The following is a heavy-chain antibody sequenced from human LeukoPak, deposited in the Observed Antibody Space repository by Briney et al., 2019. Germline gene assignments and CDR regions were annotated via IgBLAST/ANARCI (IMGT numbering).Heavy chain of an antibody. J-gene: IGHJ4*02. D-gene: IGHD5-12*01. V-gene: IGHV4-59*01. CDR1: GGSISSYY. CDR3: ASRRGCIGYLY. CDR2: IHYSGST. Sequence: PSETLSLTCTVSGGSISSYYWSWIRQPPGKGLEWIGYIHYSGSTNYNPSLKSRVTISVDTSKNQLSLKLSSVTAADTAVYYCASRRGCIGYLYWGQGTLVTVSS.